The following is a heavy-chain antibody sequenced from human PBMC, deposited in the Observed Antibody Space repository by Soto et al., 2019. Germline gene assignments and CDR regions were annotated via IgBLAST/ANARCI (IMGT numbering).Heavy chain of an antibody. CDR3: ARDVTALYDSRGWFDP. CDR2: IPYDGSNK. V-gene: IGHV3-30-3*01. Sequence: PGGSLRLSCAASGFTFSSYAMHWVRQAPGKGLEWVAVIPYDGSNKYYADSVKGRFTISRDNSKNTLYLQMNSLRAEDTAVYYCARDVTALYDSRGWFDPWGQGTLVTVSS. J-gene: IGHJ5*02. D-gene: IGHD3-3*01. CDR1: GFTFSSYA.